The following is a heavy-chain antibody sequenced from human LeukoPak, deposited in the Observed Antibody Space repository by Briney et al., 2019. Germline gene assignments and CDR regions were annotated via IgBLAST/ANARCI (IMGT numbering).Heavy chain of an antibody. CDR1: GGSISSYY. J-gene: IGHJ6*02. CDR2: IYTSGST. V-gene: IGHV4-4*07. Sequence: SETLSLTCTVSGGSISSYYWSWIRQPAGKGLEWIGRIYTSGSTNYNPSLKSRVTMSVDTSKNQFSLKLSSVTAADTAVYCCAVTYDSSGPYYYYGMDVWGQGTTVTVSS. D-gene: IGHD3-22*01. CDR3: AVTYDSSGPYYYYGMDV.